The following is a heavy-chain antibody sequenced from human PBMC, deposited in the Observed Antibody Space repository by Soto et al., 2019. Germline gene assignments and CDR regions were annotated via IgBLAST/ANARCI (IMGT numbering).Heavy chain of an antibody. J-gene: IGHJ5*02. CDR3: ESADGSNWNYVSVT. D-gene: IGHD1-7*01. CDR2: ISNDGSNK. V-gene: IGHV3-30-3*01. Sequence: PGGSLRLSCAASGFTFSAYAAHWVRQAPGKGLEWVAVISNDGSNKFYADSVKGRFTISRDNPKNTLYLQMNSLRTEDTAVYYCESADGSNWNYVSVTWGQGTLVTVFS. CDR1: GFTFSAYA.